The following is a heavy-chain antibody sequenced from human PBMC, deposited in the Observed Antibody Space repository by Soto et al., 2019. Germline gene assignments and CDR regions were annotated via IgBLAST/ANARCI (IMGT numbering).Heavy chain of an antibody. D-gene: IGHD4-17*01. CDR3: ARVRDYDAFDI. V-gene: IGHV4-59*01. J-gene: IGHJ3*02. Sequence: KTSETLSLTCTVSGGSISSYYWSWIRQPPGKGLEWIGYIYYSGSTNYNPSLKSRVTISVDTSKNQFSLKLSSVTAADTAVYYCARVRDYDAFDIWGQGTMVTVSS. CDR2: IYYSGST. CDR1: GGSISSYY.